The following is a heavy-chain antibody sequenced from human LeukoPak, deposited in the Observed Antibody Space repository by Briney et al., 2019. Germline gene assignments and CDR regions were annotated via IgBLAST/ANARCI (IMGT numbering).Heavy chain of an antibody. V-gene: IGHV1-2*02. Sequence: ASVMVSCKASGYTFTAYYVHWVRRAPGQGLEWMGWINPNSGGTNYAQKFQGRVTMTRDTSISTAYMELSRLRSDDTAVYYCARGPAAVAGFMDVWGKGTTVTVSS. CDR1: GYTFTAYY. CDR2: INPNSGGT. CDR3: ARGPAAVAGFMDV. J-gene: IGHJ6*03. D-gene: IGHD6-19*01.